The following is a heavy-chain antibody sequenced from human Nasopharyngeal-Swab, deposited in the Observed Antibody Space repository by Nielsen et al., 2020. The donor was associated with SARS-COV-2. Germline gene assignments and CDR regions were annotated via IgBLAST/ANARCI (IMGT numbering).Heavy chain of an antibody. CDR2: IKNKAEGETT. D-gene: IGHD3-10*01. J-gene: IGHJ4*01. Sequence: GESLKISCATSGFTFSDTWLSWVRQAPGKGLQWVGRIKNKAEGETTDYAAPVLGRFIISKDPSTNTLSLQMNSLTIEDTALYYCATGGHYYGSWGHGTQVTVSS. CDR1: GFTFSDTW. CDR3: ATGGHYYGS. V-gene: IGHV3-15*01.